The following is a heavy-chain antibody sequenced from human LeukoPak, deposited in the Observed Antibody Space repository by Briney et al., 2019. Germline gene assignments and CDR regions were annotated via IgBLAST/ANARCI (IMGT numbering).Heavy chain of an antibody. Sequence: GGSLRLSCVASGFTFSSYEMNWVRQAPGKGLEWLSYIGSSDSTTHYADSVKGRFTISRDNAKNSLYLQMNSLRVEDTAVYYCARDGTPIYSSGWVYMDVWGEGTTVTISS. CDR2: IGSSDSTT. D-gene: IGHD6-25*01. V-gene: IGHV3-48*03. CDR1: GFTFSSYE. CDR3: ARDGTPIYSSGWVYMDV. J-gene: IGHJ6*03.